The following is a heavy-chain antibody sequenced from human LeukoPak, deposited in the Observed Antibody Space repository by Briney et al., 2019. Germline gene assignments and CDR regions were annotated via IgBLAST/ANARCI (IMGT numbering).Heavy chain of an antibody. CDR3: ARVTYDFWSGSAPIDY. CDR2: INPSGGST. CDR1: GYTFTGYY. J-gene: IGHJ4*02. D-gene: IGHD3-3*01. V-gene: IGHV1-46*01. Sequence: ASVKVSCKASGYTFTGYYMHWVRQAPGQGLEWMGIINPSGGSTSYAQKFQGRVTMTRDTSTSTVYMELSSLRSEDTAVYYCARVTYDFWSGSAPIDYWGQGTLVTVSS.